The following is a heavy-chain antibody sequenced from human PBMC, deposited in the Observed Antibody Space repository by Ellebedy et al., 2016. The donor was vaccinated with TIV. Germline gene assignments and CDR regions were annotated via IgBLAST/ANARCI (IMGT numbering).Heavy chain of an antibody. CDR2: ISTHNGNT. CDR1: GYSFTSYD. D-gene: IGHD5-12*01. V-gene: IGHV1-18*01. J-gene: IGHJ4*02. CDR3: ARPLDSGYDSAYFDY. Sequence: ASVKVSXKASGYSFTSYDITWVRQAPGQGLEWMGWISTHNGNTNYAQNFQGRVTMTADTSTSTVYLELRGLRDDDTAVYYCARPLDSGYDSAYFDYWGQGTPVTVSS.